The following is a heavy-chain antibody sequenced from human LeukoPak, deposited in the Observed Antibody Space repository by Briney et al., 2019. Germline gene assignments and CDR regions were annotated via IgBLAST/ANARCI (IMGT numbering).Heavy chain of an antibody. CDR2: INPNSGGT. J-gene: IGHJ6*03. D-gene: IGHD5-12*01. CDR1: GYTFTGYY. V-gene: IGHV1-2*02. CDR3: ARGPYEPNYYYYYMDV. Sequence: GASVKVSCKASGYTFTGYYMHWVRQAPGQGLEWMGWINPNSGGTNYAQKFQGRVTMTRDTSISTAYMELSRLRSDDTAVYYCARGPYEPNYYYYYMDVWGKGTTVTVSS.